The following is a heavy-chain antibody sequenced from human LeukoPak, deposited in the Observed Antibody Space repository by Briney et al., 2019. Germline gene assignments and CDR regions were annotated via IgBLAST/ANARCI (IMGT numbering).Heavy chain of an antibody. Sequence: SETLSLTCTVSGGSIRSSYYYWGWIRQPPGKGLEWIGSIYYSGSTYYNPSLKSRVTISVDTSKNQFSLKLSSVTAADTAVYYCARQGYSYGPNWFDPWGQGALVTVSS. CDR2: IYYSGST. CDR3: ARQGYSYGPNWFDP. J-gene: IGHJ5*02. V-gene: IGHV4-39*01. CDR1: GGSIRSSYYY. D-gene: IGHD5-18*01.